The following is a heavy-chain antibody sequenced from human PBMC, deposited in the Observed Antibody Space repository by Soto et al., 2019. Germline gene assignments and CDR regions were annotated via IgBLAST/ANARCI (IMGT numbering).Heavy chain of an antibody. CDR1: GGSVISGSYC. V-gene: IGHV4-61*01. D-gene: IGHD2-15*01. J-gene: IGHJ5*02. CDR3: ARVEDRSWFDP. CDR2: IYYSGST. Sequence: PSETLSLTCTVSGGSVISGSYCWTWIRQPPGKGLDWIGCIYYSGSTSYNPSLKSRVTISVDTSKNQFSLKLSSVTAADTAVYYCARVEDRSWFDPWGQGTLVTVSS.